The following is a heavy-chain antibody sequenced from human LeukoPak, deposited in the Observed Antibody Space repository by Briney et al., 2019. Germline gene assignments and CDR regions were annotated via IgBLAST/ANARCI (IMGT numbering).Heavy chain of an antibody. CDR3: ARSPHPSYYDSSGPTDY. CDR2: IYYSGST. D-gene: IGHD3-22*01. J-gene: IGHJ4*02. Sequence: PSETLSLTCTVSGGSISSYYWSWIWQPPGKGLEWIGYIYYSGSTNYNPSLKSRVTISVDTSKNQFSLKLSSVTAADTAVYYCARSPHPSYYDSSGPTDYWGQGTLVTVSS. CDR1: GGSISSYY. V-gene: IGHV4-59*08.